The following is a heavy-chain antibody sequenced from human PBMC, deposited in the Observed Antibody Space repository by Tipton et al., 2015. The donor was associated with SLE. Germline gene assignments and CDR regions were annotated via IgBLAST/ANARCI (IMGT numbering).Heavy chain of an antibody. V-gene: IGHV4-4*07. CDR2: IYTSGST. J-gene: IGHJ4*02. D-gene: IGHD3-10*01. CDR3: ARGSSTMVQGVICY. Sequence: TLSLTCTVSGGSFSNYYWSWIRQPAGKGLEWIGDIYTSGSTNYNPSLQSRVTLSVDTSNNQFSLKLSSVTAADTAVYYCARGSSTMVQGVICYWGQGTLVTVSS. CDR1: GGSFSNYY.